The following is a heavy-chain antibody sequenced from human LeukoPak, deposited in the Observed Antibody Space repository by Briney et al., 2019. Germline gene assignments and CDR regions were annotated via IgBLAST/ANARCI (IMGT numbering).Heavy chain of an antibody. Sequence: GGSLRLSCAASGFTFDDYGMSWVRQAPGKGLEWVSRINSDGSSTTYADSVKGRFTISRDNAKNTLYLQMNSLRVEDTAIYYCARGGSCSGGNCKYTRKEIDYWGQGTLVTVSS. V-gene: IGHV3-74*01. CDR1: GFTFDDYG. J-gene: IGHJ4*02. D-gene: IGHD2-15*01. CDR3: ARGGSCSGGNCKYTRKEIDY. CDR2: INSDGSST.